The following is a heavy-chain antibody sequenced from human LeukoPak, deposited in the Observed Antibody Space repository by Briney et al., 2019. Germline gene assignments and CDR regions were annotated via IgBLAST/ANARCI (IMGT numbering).Heavy chain of an antibody. D-gene: IGHD3-22*01. Sequence: ASVKVSCKVSGYTLTELSMHWVRQAPGKGLEWMGGFDPEDGETIYAQKFQGRVTMTEDTSTDTAYMELSSLRSEDTAVYYCATRPQSYYDSSGLDYWGQGTLVTVSS. CDR2: FDPEDGET. V-gene: IGHV1-24*01. CDR1: GYTLTELS. J-gene: IGHJ4*02. CDR3: ATRPQSYYDSSGLDY.